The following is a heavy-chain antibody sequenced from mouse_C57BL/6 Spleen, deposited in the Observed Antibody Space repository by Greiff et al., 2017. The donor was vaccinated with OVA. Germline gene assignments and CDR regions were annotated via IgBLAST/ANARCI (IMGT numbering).Heavy chain of an antibody. D-gene: IGHD2-4*01. CDR1: GFTFSSYA. Sequence: VQGVESGGGLVKPGGSLKLSCAASGFTFSSYAMSWVRQTPEKRLEWVATISDGGSYTYYPDNVKGRFTISRDNAKNNLYLQMSHLKSEDTAMYYCAREGGLRRFAYWGQGTLVTVSA. J-gene: IGHJ3*01. V-gene: IGHV5-4*01. CDR3: AREGGLRRFAY. CDR2: ISDGGSYT.